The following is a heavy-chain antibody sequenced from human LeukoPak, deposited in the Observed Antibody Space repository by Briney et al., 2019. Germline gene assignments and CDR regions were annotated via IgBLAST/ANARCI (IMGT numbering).Heavy chain of an antibody. J-gene: IGHJ3*02. V-gene: IGHV3-23*01. CDR3: ANLVGANDAFDI. CDR2: ISGSGGST. D-gene: IGHD1-26*01. Sequence: GGSLRLSCAASGFTFSSYGMSWVRQAPGKGLEWVSAISGSGGSTYYADSVKGRFTISRDNSKNTLHLQMNSLRAEDTAVYYCANLVGANDAFDIWGQGTMVTVSS. CDR1: GFTFSSYG.